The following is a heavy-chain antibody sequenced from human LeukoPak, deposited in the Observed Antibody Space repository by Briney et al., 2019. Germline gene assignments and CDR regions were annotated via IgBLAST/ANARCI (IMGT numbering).Heavy chain of an antibody. V-gene: IGHV3-30*18. Sequence: GRSLRLSCAASGFTFSSYAMHWVRQAPGKGLEWVALISYDGSNKYYADSVKGRFTISRDNAKNSLYLQMNSLRAEDTAVYYCAKSTGHWVVGAHDYWGQGTLVTASS. CDR3: AKSTGHWVVGAHDY. D-gene: IGHD2-15*01. CDR1: GFTFSSYA. CDR2: ISYDGSNK. J-gene: IGHJ4*02.